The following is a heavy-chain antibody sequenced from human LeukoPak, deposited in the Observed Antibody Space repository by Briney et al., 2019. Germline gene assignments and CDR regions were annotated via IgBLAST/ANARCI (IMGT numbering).Heavy chain of an antibody. Sequence: GASVKVSCKASGYTFTSYGISWVRQAPGQGLEWMGWISAYNGNTNYAQKFQGRVTMTRDTSISTAYMELSRLRSDDTAVYYCARRGFRRAGPTTLYYYYYMDVWGKGTTVTVSS. D-gene: IGHD6-19*01. V-gene: IGHV1-18*01. CDR1: GYTFTSYG. CDR3: ARRGFRRAGPTTLYYYYYMDV. CDR2: ISAYNGNT. J-gene: IGHJ6*03.